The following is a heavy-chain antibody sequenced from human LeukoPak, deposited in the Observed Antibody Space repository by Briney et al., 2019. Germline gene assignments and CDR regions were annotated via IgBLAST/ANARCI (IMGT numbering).Heavy chain of an antibody. Sequence: GGSLRLSRAAFGFRVSDRYMNWVRQAPGKGPEWVSVIYAHGPTYYADSVRGRFTIYRDNSKNTLYLQMDSLRAEDTAVYYCAKDEGLTAAGLFDYWGQGTLVTVSS. CDR1: GFRVSDRY. D-gene: IGHD6-13*01. J-gene: IGHJ4*02. CDR3: AKDEGLTAAGLFDY. CDR2: IYAHGPT. V-gene: IGHV3-53*01.